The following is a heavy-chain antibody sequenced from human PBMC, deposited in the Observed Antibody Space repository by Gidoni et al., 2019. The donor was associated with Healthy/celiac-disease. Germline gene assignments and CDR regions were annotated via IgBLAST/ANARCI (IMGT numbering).Heavy chain of an antibody. CDR1: GGTFSSYA. CDR2: IIPIFGTA. CDR3: AREYYYDSSGYYSHRNAFDI. V-gene: IGHV1-69*01. J-gene: IGHJ3*02. Sequence: EVKKPGSSVKVSCKASGGTFSSYAISWVRQAPGQGLEWMGGIIPIFGTANYAQKFQGRVTITADESTSTAYMELSSLRSEDTAVYYCAREYYYDSSGYYSHRNAFDIWGQGTMVTVSS. D-gene: IGHD3-22*01.